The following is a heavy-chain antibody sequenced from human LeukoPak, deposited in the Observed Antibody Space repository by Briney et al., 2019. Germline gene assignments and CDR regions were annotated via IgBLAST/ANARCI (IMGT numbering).Heavy chain of an antibody. D-gene: IGHD4/OR15-4a*01. CDR3: ARHGDNAGGFDH. CDR2: MYNSGST. Sequence: SETLSLTCTVSGGSISSRSYYWGWIRQPPGKGLEWIGSMYNSGSTYYNPSLKSRVTISVDTSKNQFSLKLSSVTAADTAVYYCARHGDNAGGFDHWGQGTLVTVSS. J-gene: IGHJ4*02. CDR1: GGSISSRSYY. V-gene: IGHV4-39*01.